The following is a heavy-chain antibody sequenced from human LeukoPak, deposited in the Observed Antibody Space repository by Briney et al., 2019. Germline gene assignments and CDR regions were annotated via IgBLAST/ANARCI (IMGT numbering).Heavy chain of an antibody. CDR3: ANKVAHHLDS. J-gene: IGHJ4*02. CDR2: IQYDGSNK. V-gene: IGHV3-30*02. D-gene: IGHD1-14*01. CDR1: GFPFSSYG. Sequence: GSLKLSFAASGFPFSSYGMHWVRPAPGKGLEWVAFIQYDGSNKYYADSVKGRFTISRDNSRNTLYLQMNSLRGEDTAVYYCANKVAHHLDSWGQGTLVTVSS.